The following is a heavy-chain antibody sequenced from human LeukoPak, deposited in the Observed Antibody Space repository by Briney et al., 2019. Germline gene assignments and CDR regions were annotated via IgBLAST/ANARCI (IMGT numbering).Heavy chain of an antibody. CDR2: INHSGST. V-gene: IGHV4-34*01. CDR1: GGSFSGYY. D-gene: IGHD3-3*01. J-gene: IGHJ3*02. CDR3: ARGHDSGAFDI. Sequence: SETLSLTCAVYGGSFSGYYWSWIRQPPGKGLEWIGEINHSGSTNYNPSLKSRVTISVDTSKNQFSLKLSSVTAADTAVYYCARGHDSGAFDIWGQGTMVTVSS.